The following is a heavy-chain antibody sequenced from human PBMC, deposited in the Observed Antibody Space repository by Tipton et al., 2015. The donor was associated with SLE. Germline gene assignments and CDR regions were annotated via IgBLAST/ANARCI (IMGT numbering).Heavy chain of an antibody. CDR1: GGSISTNY. CDR3: AREYEVWASFDY. D-gene: IGHD3-16*01. J-gene: IGHJ4*02. CDR2: IYYSGST. V-gene: IGHV4-59*12. Sequence: TLSLTCTVSGGSISTNYWTWIRQPPGKGLEWIGYIYYSGSTNYNPSLKSRVTISVDTSKNQFSLKLSSVTAADTAVYYCAREYEVWASFDYWGQGTLVTVSS.